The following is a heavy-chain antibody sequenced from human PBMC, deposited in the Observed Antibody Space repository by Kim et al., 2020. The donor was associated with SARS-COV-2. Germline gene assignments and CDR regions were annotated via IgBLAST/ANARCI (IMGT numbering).Heavy chain of an antibody. CDR3: AGSSWSLP. Sequence: SETLSLTCTVSGGSISSGSYYWSWIRQPAGNGLEWIGRIYTSGSTNYNPTLKSRVTISVDTSKNQFSLKLSSVTAADTAVYYCAGSSWSLPWGQGTLVTVSS. V-gene: IGHV4-61*02. D-gene: IGHD6-13*01. CDR2: IYTSGST. J-gene: IGHJ5*02. CDR1: GGSISSGSYY.